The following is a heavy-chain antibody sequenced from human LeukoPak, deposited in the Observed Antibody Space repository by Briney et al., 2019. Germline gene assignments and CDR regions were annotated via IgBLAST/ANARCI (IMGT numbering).Heavy chain of an antibody. CDR2: INTDGSST. V-gene: IGHV3-74*01. Sequence: PGGSLRLSCAASGFTFSSYWMHWVRHAPGKGLVWVSRINTDGSSTSYADSVKGRFTISRDNAKNTLYLQMNSLRAEDTAVYYCARTVPAASGLGYWGQGTLVTVSS. J-gene: IGHJ4*02. CDR3: ARTVPAASGLGY. CDR1: GFTFSSYW. D-gene: IGHD2-2*01.